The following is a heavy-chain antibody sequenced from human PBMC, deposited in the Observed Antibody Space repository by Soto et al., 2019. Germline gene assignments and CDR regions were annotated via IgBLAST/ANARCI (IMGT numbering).Heavy chain of an antibody. Sequence: SETLSLTCTVSGVSISSYYWSWIRRPPGKGPEGIGYSYYSGSTNYNPSRKRRVTISVDTSKNQFSLKLSSVTAADTAVYYCARGSYGRNSWAQGLLVTVSS. CDR3: ARGSYGRNS. CDR1: GVSISSYY. V-gene: IGHV4-59*01. CDR2: SYYSGST. J-gene: IGHJ4*02. D-gene: IGHD4-17*01.